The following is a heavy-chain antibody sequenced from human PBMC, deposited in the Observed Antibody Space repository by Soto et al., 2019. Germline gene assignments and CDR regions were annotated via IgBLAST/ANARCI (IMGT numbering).Heavy chain of an antibody. J-gene: IGHJ6*02. Sequence: QVQLVQSGGEVKKPGASVKVSCKTSGYSFTTYGISWVRQAPGQGLEWMGWISGYNGNTNYAQKLQGRVTMTTDTSRMTPYLELRSLRSDDTAAYYCAREGPAPSYHCGMDVWGQGSTVAVSS. V-gene: IGHV1-18*01. CDR3: AREGPAPSYHCGMDV. CDR2: ISGYNGNT. CDR1: GYSFTTYG.